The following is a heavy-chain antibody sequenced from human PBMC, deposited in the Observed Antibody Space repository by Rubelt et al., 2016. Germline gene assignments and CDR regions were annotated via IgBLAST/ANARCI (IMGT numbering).Heavy chain of an antibody. D-gene: IGHD3-16*01. Sequence: QMQLQQWGAGLLKPSEALSLTCVVYGGSFSGYYWSWIRQPPGRGLEWIGEINHGGSTNYNPSLKSRVTISVDASQNPFSLKLSSVTAADTAVYYCACQRVGDYVWGTRGHYFDYWGQGTLVTVSS. V-gene: IGHV4-34*01. CDR1: GGSFSGYY. J-gene: IGHJ4*02. CDR2: INHGGST. CDR3: ACQRVGDYVWGTRGHYFDY.